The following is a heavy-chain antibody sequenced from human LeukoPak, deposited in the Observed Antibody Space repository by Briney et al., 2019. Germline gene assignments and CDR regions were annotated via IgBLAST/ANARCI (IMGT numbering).Heavy chain of an antibody. V-gene: IGHV1-46*01. J-gene: IGHJ4*02. CDR1: GYTFTSYY. CDR2: INPSGGST. Sequence: GASVKVSCKASGYTFTSYYMHWVRQAPGQGLEWMGIINPSGGSTSYAQKFQGRVTMTRDTSTSTVYMELSSLRSDDTAVYYCASHGTYGSGSYYNDLFLGYWGQGTLVTVSS. D-gene: IGHD3-10*01. CDR3: ASHGTYGSGSYYNDLFLGY.